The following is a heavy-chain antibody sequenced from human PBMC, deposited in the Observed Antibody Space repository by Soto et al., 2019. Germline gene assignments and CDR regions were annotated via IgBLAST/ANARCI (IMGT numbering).Heavy chain of an antibody. CDR1: GYTFTSYG. Sequence: QVQLVQSGAEVKKPGASVKVSCKASGYTFTSYGISWVRQAPGQGLEWMGWISAYNGNTNYAQKLQGRVTMTTDTSTSTAYLELRSLRSDDTGVYYGARVGDYGDYDHWFDTWGQGTLVTVSS. D-gene: IGHD4-17*01. J-gene: IGHJ5*02. V-gene: IGHV1-18*01. CDR3: ARVGDYGDYDHWFDT. CDR2: ISAYNGNT.